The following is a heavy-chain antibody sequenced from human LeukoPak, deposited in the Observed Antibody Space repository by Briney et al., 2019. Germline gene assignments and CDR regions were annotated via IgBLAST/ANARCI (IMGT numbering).Heavy chain of an antibody. J-gene: IGHJ4*02. Sequence: GASVKVSCKASGYTFTSYDINWVRQATGQGLEWMGWMNPNSGNTGYAQKFQGRVTMTRNTSISTAYMELSSLRSEDTAVYYCARGRGKYCSGGSCYYYWGQGTLVTVSS. V-gene: IGHV1-8*01. CDR1: GYTFTSYD. CDR2: MNPNSGNT. D-gene: IGHD2-15*01. CDR3: ARGRGKYCSGGSCYYY.